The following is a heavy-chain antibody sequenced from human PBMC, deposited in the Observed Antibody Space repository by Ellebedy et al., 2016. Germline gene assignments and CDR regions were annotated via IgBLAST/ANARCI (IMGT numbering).Heavy chain of an antibody. J-gene: IGHJ4*02. Sequence: SETLSLXCTVSGGSVDTYYWTWIRQPPGKGLEWIGYVFYGGSTKYNPSLRSRVTISLDTSKKQFSLKLTSVAAADTAVYYCARDVSLYSSSPSFDSWGQGMLVTVSS. D-gene: IGHD3-22*01. CDR3: ARDVSLYSSSPSFDS. CDR1: GGSVDTYY. CDR2: VFYGGST. V-gene: IGHV4-59*02.